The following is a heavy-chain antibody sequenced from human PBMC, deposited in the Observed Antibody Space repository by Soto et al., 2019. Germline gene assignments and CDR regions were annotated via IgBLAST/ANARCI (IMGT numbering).Heavy chain of an antibody. CDR1: GFTFSSYG. Sequence: GSLRLSCAASGFTFSSYGMHWVRQAPGKGLEWVAVIWYDGSNKYYADSVKGRFTISRDNSKNTLYLQMNSLRAEDTAVYYCARDDRYCSGGSCNYYDYWGQGTLVTVSS. CDR3: ARDDRYCSGGSCNYYDY. CDR2: IWYDGSNK. V-gene: IGHV3-33*01. D-gene: IGHD2-15*01. J-gene: IGHJ4*02.